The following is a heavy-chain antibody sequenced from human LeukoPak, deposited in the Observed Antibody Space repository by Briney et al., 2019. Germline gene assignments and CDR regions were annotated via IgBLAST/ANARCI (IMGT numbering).Heavy chain of an antibody. D-gene: IGHD1-26*01. Sequence: GGSLRLSCAASGFTFSSYGMHWVRQASGKGLEWVAVIWYDGSNKYYADSVKGRFTISRDNSKNTLYLQMNSLRAEDTAVYYCAKVDSGSYYGSFDYWGQGTLVTVSS. CDR2: IWYDGSNK. V-gene: IGHV3-33*06. CDR3: AKVDSGSYYGSFDY. CDR1: GFTFSSYG. J-gene: IGHJ4*02.